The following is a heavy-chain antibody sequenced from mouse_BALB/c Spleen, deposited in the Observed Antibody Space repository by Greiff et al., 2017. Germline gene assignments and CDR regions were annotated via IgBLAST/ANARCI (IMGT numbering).Heavy chain of an antibody. CDR3: ARVYYGKVDY. V-gene: IGHV3-6*02. J-gene: IGHJ4*01. CDR1: GYSITSGYY. D-gene: IGHD2-1*01. CDR2: ISYDGSN. Sequence: EVQLQESGPGLVKPSQSLSLTCSVTGYSITSGYYWNWIRQFPGNKLEWMGYISYDGSNNYNPSLKNRISITRDTSKNQFFLKLNSVTTEDTATYYCARVYYGKVDYWGQGTSVTVSS.